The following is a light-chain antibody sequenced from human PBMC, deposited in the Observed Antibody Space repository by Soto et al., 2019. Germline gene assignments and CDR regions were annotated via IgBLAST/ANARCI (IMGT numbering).Light chain of an antibody. V-gene: IGLV1-40*01. CDR1: NSNLGAGYD. CDR2: GNR. CDR3: AGWDGSLKGFV. J-gene: IGLJ1*01. Sequence: QSVLTQPPSVSGAPGQRVTISCTGNNSNLGAGYDVHWYQQLPGAAPKLVIFGNRNRPSGVPERFSGSKSGTSASLVISGLQSEDEAEYFCAGWDGSLKGFVFGTGTKLTVL.